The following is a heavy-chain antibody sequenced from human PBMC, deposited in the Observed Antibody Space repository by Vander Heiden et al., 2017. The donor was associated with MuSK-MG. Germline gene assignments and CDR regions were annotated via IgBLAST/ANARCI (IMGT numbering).Heavy chain of an antibody. Sequence: QVQLVQSGAEVKKPGSSVKVSCKASGGTFSSYAISWVRQAPGQGLEWMGGIIPIFGIANYAQKFQGRVTITADKSTSTAYMELSSLRSEDTAVYYCARGAGLKQQLHYYYGMDVWGQGTTVTVSS. CDR3: ARGAGLKQQLHYYYGMDV. CDR1: GGTFSSYA. CDR2: IIPIFGIA. D-gene: IGHD6-13*01. J-gene: IGHJ6*02. V-gene: IGHV1-69*17.